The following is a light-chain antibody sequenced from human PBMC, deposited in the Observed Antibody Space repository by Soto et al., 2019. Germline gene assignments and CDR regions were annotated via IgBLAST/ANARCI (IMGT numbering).Light chain of an antibody. Sequence: IVLTQSPGTLSLSPGERATLSCSASQSVGSNYLAWYQQKPGQAPRLLIYGASSRATGIPDRFSGSGSGTDFTLTIRRLEPEDFAVYYCQHYGTSAYTFGQGTTLEIK. CDR3: QHYGTSAYT. J-gene: IGKJ2*01. CDR1: QSVGSNY. V-gene: IGKV3-20*01. CDR2: GAS.